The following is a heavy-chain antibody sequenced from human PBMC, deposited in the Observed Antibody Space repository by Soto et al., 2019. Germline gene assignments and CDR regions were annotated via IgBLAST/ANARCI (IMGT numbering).Heavy chain of an antibody. Sequence: RASVKVSCKASGYTFTSYWISWVRQMPGKGLEWMGRIDPSDSYTNYSPSFQGHVTISADKSISTAYLQWSSLKASDTAMYYCARHLMYEFSYYYYYGMDVWGQGTTVTVSS. J-gene: IGHJ6*02. CDR2: IDPSDSYT. V-gene: IGHV5-10-1*01. D-gene: IGHD2-8*01. CDR3: ARHLMYEFSYYYYYGMDV. CDR1: GYTFTSYW.